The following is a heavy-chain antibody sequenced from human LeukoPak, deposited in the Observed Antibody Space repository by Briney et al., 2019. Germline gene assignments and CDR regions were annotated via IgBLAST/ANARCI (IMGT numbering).Heavy chain of an antibody. Sequence: GGSLRLSCAASGFTFSSYWMSWVRQAPGKGLEWVANIKQDGSEKYYVDSVKGRFTISRDNAKNSLYLQMNSLRAEDTAVYYCARGDLTMFGVVISSAFDYWGQGTLVTVSS. V-gene: IGHV3-7*01. CDR3: ARGDLTMFGVVISSAFDY. D-gene: IGHD3-3*01. CDR1: GFTFSSYW. CDR2: IKQDGSEK. J-gene: IGHJ4*02.